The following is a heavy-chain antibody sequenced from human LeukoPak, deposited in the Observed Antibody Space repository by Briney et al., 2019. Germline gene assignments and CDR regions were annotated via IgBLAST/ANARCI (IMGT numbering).Heavy chain of an antibody. CDR1: GYTFTNSY. CDR3: ARIRDGYNDAYDI. CDR2: INPDGGNT. J-gene: IGHJ3*02. Sequence: ASVKVSCTASGYTFTNSYIHWVRQAPGQVLEWMGSINPDGGNTNYAQNFQGRVTLTRDTSTSTVYMELSSLRSEDTAIYYCARIRDGYNDAYDIWGQGTVVTVPS. V-gene: IGHV1-46*01. D-gene: IGHD5-24*01.